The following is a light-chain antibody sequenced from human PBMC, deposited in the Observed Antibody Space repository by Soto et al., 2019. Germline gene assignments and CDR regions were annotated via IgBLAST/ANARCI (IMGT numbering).Light chain of an antibody. CDR1: QDISTW. J-gene: IGKJ5*01. V-gene: IGKV1-12*01. CDR3: QQANSFQPP. Sequence: DIQMTQSPSSVSASVGDRVTITCRASQDISTWLAWYQQKPGEAPKLLISAASSLQSGVHSRCSVSGSATEFTLTISSLQPEDFATYFCQQANSFQPPFGQGT. CDR2: AAS.